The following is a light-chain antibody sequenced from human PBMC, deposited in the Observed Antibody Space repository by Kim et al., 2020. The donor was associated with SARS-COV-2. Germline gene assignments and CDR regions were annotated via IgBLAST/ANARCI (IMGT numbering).Light chain of an antibody. J-gene: IGKJ1*01. CDR2: SAS. CDR1: QSVSSNF. V-gene: IGKV3-20*01. CDR3: QQYATSPET. Sequence: ENVLTQSPGTLSLSPGERATLSCRASQSVSSNFLAWHQQKAGQAPRLVIYSASSRASGIPDRFSGSGSGTDFTLTISTLEPEDFAVYYCQQYATSPETFGQGTKVDIK.